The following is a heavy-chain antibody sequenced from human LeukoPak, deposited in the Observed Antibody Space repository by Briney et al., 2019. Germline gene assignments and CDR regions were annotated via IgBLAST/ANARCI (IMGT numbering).Heavy chain of an antibody. CDR3: ARVYDSSGYQRDY. CDR2: IYTSGST. J-gene: IGHJ4*02. D-gene: IGHD3-22*01. Sequence: PSHTLSLTCTVSGGSISSGIYYWSWIRRPPGKGLEWIGRIYTSGSTNYNPSLKSRVTISVDTSKNQFSLKLSSVTAADTAVYYCARVYDSSGYQRDYGGQGTLVTVSS. V-gene: IGHV4-61*02. CDR1: GGSISSGIYY.